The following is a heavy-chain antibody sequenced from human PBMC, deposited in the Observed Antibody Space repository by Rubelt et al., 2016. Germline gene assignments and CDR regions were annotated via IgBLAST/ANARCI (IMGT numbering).Heavy chain of an antibody. V-gene: IGHV3-74*01. CDR3: ARELSGYNYGDTFDI. J-gene: IGHJ3*02. CDR2: INSDGSNT. D-gene: IGHD5-18*01. CDR1: GISLRSYW. Sequence: EVQLLESGGGLVQPGGSLRLSCAASGISLRSYWMHLVRQAPGKGLVWVSRINSDGSNTGYGDSVKGRFTMSRDNAKNTLYLQMNSLRAEDTAVYYCARELSGYNYGDTFDIWGQGTMVTVSS.